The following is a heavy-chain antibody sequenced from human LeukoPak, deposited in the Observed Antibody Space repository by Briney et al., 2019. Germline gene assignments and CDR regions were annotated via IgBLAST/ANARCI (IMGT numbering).Heavy chain of an antibody. CDR2: IYPGDSDT. CDR3: ARHMGFGPRFPGDAFDI. Sequence: GESLKISCKGSGYSFTSYWIGWVRQMPGKGLGWMGIIYPGDSDTRYSPSFQGQVTISADKSISTAYLQWSSLKASDTAMYYCARHMGFGPRFPGDAFDIWGQGTMVTVSS. CDR1: GYSFTSYW. D-gene: IGHD3-10*01. J-gene: IGHJ3*02. V-gene: IGHV5-51*01.